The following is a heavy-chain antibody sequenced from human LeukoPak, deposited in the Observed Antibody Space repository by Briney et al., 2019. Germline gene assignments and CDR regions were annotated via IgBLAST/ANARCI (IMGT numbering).Heavy chain of an antibody. D-gene: IGHD6-13*01. V-gene: IGHV3-30-3*01. CDR1: GFTFSSYA. Sequence: PGGSLRLSCAASGFTFSSYAMHWVRQAPGKGLEGVAVISYDGSNKYYADSVKGRFTISRDNSKNTLYLQMNSLRAEDRAVYYCARAEQQLATPGWFDPWGQGTLVTVSS. CDR3: ARAEQQLATPGWFDP. J-gene: IGHJ5*02. CDR2: ISYDGSNK.